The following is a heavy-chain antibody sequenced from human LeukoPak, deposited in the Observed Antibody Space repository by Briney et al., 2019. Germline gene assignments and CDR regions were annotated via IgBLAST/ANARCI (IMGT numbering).Heavy chain of an antibody. D-gene: IGHD6-13*01. V-gene: IGHV3-23*01. CDR3: GRDTATALDY. CDR1: GFTFPSYA. J-gene: IGHJ4*02. Sequence: GGSLRLSCAASGFTFPSYAMSWVRQAPGKGLEWVSVISGSGGSTYYADSVKGRFTISRDNSKNTLFLQMNSLRAEDTALYYCGRDTATALDYWGQGTLVTVSS. CDR2: ISGSGGST.